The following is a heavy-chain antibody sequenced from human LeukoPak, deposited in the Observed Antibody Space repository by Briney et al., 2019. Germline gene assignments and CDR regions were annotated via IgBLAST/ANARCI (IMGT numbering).Heavy chain of an antibody. D-gene: IGHD5-18*01. V-gene: IGHV3-48*01. CDR2: ISSSGNTI. Sequence: PGGSLRLSCAASGFTFSSYNMNWVRQAPGKGLEWVAYISSSGNTIDSADSVKGRFTISRDNAKNSLYLQVNSLRAEDTAVYYCARARGYSYGYSDYWGQGTLVTVSS. CDR1: GFTFSSYN. CDR3: ARARGYSYGYSDY. J-gene: IGHJ4*02.